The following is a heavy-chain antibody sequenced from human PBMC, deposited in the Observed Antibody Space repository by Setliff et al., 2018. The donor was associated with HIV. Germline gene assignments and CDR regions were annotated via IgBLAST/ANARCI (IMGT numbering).Heavy chain of an antibody. CDR2: IIPSFGTP. CDR1: GGTFSRYG. Sequence: SVKVSCKASGGTFSRYGINWVRQAPGQGLEWMGGIIPSFGTPNNAQKFQGRVTITMDESTSTAYMELSSLRSEDTAMYYCARFYGSGSYYNRDDAFDIWGQGTMVTVSS. CDR3: ARFYGSGSYYNRDDAFDI. V-gene: IGHV1-69*05. D-gene: IGHD3-10*01. J-gene: IGHJ3*02.